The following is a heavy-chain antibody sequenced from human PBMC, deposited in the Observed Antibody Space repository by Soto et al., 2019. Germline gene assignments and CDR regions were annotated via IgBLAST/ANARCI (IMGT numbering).Heavy chain of an antibody. J-gene: IGHJ5*02. V-gene: IGHV3-30*18. D-gene: IGHD2-21*02. CDR3: AKSRSRNWVVTASFDP. Sequence: GGSLRLSCAASGFTFSSYGMHWVRQAPGKGLEWVAVISYDGSNKYYADSVKGRFTISRDNSKNTLYLQMNSLRAEDTAVYYCAKSRSRNWVVTASFDPWGQGTLVTVSS. CDR2: ISYDGSNK. CDR1: GFTFSSYG.